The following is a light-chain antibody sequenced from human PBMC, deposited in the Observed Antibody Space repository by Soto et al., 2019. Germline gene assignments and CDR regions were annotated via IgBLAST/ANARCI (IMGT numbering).Light chain of an antibody. V-gene: IGLV2-8*01. J-gene: IGLJ1*01. CDR2: EVS. CDR3: SSYAGSNIFYV. Sequence: QSALTQPPSASGSPGQSVTISCTGTSSDVGGYNYVSWYQQHPGKAPKLMIYEVSKRPSGVPDRFSGSKSGNTASLTVSGFQAEDEDDYYCSSYAGSNIFYVFGTGSKVTVL. CDR1: SSDVGGYNY.